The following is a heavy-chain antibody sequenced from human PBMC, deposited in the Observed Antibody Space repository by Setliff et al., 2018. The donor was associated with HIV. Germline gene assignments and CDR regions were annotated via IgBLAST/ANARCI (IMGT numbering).Heavy chain of an antibody. V-gene: IGHV1-8*02. CDR3: AKAVPDYGDYFFDY. J-gene: IGHJ4*02. D-gene: IGHD4-17*01. CDR2: MNPNSGNT. Sequence: ASVKVSCKASGYTFTSYVFNWVRQATGQGLGWMGWMNPNSGNTGYAKKFQGRVNMTRKTSISTAYMELSSLRSEDTAVYYCAKAVPDYGDYFFDYWGQGTLVTVSS. CDR1: GYTFTSYV.